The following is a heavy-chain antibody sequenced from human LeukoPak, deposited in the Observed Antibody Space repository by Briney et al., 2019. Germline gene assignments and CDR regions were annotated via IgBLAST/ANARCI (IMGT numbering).Heavy chain of an antibody. D-gene: IGHD3-16*01. CDR1: GGSFSGYY. CDR3: ARDGGSGAFDI. Sequence: SETLSLTCAVYGGSFSGYYWSWIRQPPGKGMEWIGEINHSGSTKYNPSLKSRVTISVDTSKNQFSLKLNSVTAADTAVYYCARDGGSGAFDIWGQGTMVTVSS. V-gene: IGHV4-34*01. J-gene: IGHJ3*02. CDR2: INHSGST.